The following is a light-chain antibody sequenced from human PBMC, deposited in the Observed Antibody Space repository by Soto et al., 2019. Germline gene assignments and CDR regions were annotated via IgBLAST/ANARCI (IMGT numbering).Light chain of an antibody. V-gene: IGLV7-43*01. Sequence: QAVVTQEPSLTVSPGGTVTLTCASSTGAVTSAYYPNWFQQKPGQAPRALIYSTDSKHSWTPARFSGSLLVGKAALTLSGVQPEDEADYYCLLYYGAAVVFGGGTKVTVL. CDR2: STD. J-gene: IGLJ2*01. CDR1: TGAVTSAYY. CDR3: LLYYGAAVV.